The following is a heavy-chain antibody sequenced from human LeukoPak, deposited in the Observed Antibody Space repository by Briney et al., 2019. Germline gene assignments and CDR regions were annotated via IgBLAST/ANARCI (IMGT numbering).Heavy chain of an antibody. CDR3: ARVELLGSSGWPFDY. CDR2: INSNGDNT. Sequence: GGSLRLSCAASGFTFNTYAMHWVRQAPGKGLEYVSAINSNGDNTYYANSVKGRFTISRDNSKNTLYLQMGSLRAEDMAVYYCARVELLGSSGWPFDYWGQGTLVTVSS. CDR1: GFTFNTYA. J-gene: IGHJ4*02. V-gene: IGHV3-64*01. D-gene: IGHD6-19*01.